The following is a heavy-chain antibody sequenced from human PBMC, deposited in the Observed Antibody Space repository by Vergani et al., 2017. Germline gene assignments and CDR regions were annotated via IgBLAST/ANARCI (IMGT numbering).Heavy chain of an antibody. CDR1: GYTFTGYY. D-gene: IGHD1-1*01. J-gene: IGHJ5*02. CDR3: AKSVRPTGHWGGIDP. CDR2: INPNSGGT. Sequence: QVQLVQSGAEVKKPGASVKVSCKASGYTFTGYYIHWVRQAPGQGLEWMGWINPNSGGTNYAQKFQGRVTMTRDTSISTTHMELSRLRSDDTAIYYCAKSVRPTGHWGGIDPWGQGTLVTVSS. V-gene: IGHV1-2*02.